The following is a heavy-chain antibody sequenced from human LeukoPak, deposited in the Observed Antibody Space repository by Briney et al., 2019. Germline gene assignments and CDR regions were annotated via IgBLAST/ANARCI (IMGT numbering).Heavy chain of an antibody. CDR3: VRDNWGVKYTGGGAPKDDDYYYSGMDV. V-gene: IGHV3-21*01. CDR1: GYILRVYS. Sequence: GGSLRLSCAAWGYILRVYSMNWVRQATGKGREWVSFIRWARSHIFYSVPVQGLFTISRDNAKKSLYLQMNSLRVDDTAVYFCVRDNWGVKYTGGGAPKDDDYYYSGMDVWGHGTTVIVSS. J-gene: IGHJ6*02. CDR2: IRWARSHI. D-gene: IGHD7-27*01.